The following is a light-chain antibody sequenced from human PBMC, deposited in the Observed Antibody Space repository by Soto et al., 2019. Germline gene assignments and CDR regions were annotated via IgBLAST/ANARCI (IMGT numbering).Light chain of an antibody. J-gene: IGLJ1*01. V-gene: IGLV2-14*01. CDR3: FSHRSGNSHV. CDR1: SSDIGSYNF. CDR2: GVT. Sequence: QSVLTQPASVSGSPGQSITISCTGTSSDIGSYNFVSWYQQYPGKAPKLMIYGVTNRPSGVSDRFSGSKTGNTASLTISGLQAEDEAAYYFFSHRSGNSHVFGTGTKLTVL.